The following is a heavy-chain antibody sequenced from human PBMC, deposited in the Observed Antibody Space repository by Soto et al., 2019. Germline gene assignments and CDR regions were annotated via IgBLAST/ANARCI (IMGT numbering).Heavy chain of an antibody. CDR2: IKRDGGST. D-gene: IGHD1-26*01. Sequence: QVQLVQSGAEVRKPGASVKVSCKASGYTFTSDYMHWVRQAPGQGLEWMARIKRDGGSTIYSQNFQGRLSVPRDTSTSTVYMELSSLRSEDTAVYYCAREVSAGVGATAYWGQGTLVTVSS. V-gene: IGHV1-46*01. J-gene: IGHJ4*02. CDR3: AREVSAGVGATAY. CDR1: GYTFTSDY.